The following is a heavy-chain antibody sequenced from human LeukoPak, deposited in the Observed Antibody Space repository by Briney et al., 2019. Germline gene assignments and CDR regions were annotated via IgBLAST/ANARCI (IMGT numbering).Heavy chain of an antibody. CDR2: VSGDGQRT. Sequence: PEGCLGLAGTASGLASKKNSMDGVRQNPGKGLQWVSAVSGDGQRTFYADSVKGRFTIFRDNSMNTLSLQMNSLRVEDTAVYYCAKEQDNLLLLSHFDSWGQGILVTVSA. CDR1: GLASKKNS. J-gene: IGHJ4*02. V-gene: IGHV3-23*01. CDR3: AKEQDNLLLLSHFDS. D-gene: IGHD1-14*01.